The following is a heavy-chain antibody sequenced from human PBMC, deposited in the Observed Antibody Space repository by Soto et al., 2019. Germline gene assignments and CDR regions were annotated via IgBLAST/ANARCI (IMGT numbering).Heavy chain of an antibody. V-gene: IGHV1-69*13. CDR2: IIPIFGTA. J-gene: IGHJ4*02. CDR3: ARGEGRRFYFDY. D-gene: IGHD3-16*01. CDR1: GGTFSSYA. Sequence: ASVKVSCKASGGTFSSYAISWVRQAPGQGLEWMGGIIPIFGTANYAQKFQGRVTITADESTSTAYMELSSLRSEDTAVYYCARGEGRRFYFDYWGQGTLVTVSS.